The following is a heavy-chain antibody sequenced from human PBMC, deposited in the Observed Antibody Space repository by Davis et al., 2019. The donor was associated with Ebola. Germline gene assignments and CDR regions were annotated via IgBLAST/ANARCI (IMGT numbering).Heavy chain of an antibody. V-gene: IGHV3-74*01. CDR3: GGAWD. CDR1: GFTFSSYW. Sequence: PGGSLRLSCSASGFTFSSYWMHWVRQAPGKGLVWVSRISSDGSSTSYADSVRGRFTISRDNSRNTLYLQMNSLRADDTAVYYCGGAWDWGQGTLVTVSS. D-gene: IGHD1-26*01. CDR2: ISSDGSST. J-gene: IGHJ4*02.